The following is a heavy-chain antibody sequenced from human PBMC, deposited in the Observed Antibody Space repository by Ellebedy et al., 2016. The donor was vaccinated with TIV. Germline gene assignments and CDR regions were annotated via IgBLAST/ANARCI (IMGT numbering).Heavy chain of an antibody. CDR1: GFTFSSYS. Sequence: GESLKISCAATGFTFSSYSMNWVRQAPGKGLEWVASISSSSSSIYYADSLKGRFTISRDNAKNSLYLQMNSLRAEDTAVYYCARFPGAGWGGDYWGQGTLVTVSS. CDR2: ISSSSSSI. D-gene: IGHD6-19*01. V-gene: IGHV3-21*01. CDR3: ARFPGAGWGGDY. J-gene: IGHJ4*02.